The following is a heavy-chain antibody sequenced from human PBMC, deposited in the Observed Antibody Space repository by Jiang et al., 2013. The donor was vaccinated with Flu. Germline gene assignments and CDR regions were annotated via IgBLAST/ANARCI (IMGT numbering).Heavy chain of an antibody. CDR1: GFSITTSGVG. Sequence: KPTQTLTLTCTFSGFSITTSGVGVGWIRQTPGKALEWLAINYWDDDNRYSPSLKNRLTVTKDASKNQVVLTMTNMDPADTATYFCAHGRKQDRISWDGSSFDPWGQGTLVTVSS. J-gene: IGHJ5*02. V-gene: IGHV2-5*02. D-gene: IGHD1-26*01. CDR2: NYWDDDN. CDR3: AHGRKQDRISWDGSSFDP.